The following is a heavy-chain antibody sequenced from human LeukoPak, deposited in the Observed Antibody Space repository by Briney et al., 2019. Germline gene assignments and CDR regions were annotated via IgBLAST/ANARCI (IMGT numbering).Heavy chain of an antibody. CDR1: GFTFSTFA. CDR3: ATYRQVLLPFEA. CDR2: IFQSGGEI. D-gene: IGHD2-8*02. J-gene: IGHJ5*02. V-gene: IGHV3-23*01. Sequence: AGSLRLSCAASGFTFSTFAMIWVRQPPGKGLEWVSSIFQSGGEIHYADSVRGRFTISRDNSKSTLSLQMNSLGAEDTAIYYCATYRQVLLPFEAWGQGTLVTVSS.